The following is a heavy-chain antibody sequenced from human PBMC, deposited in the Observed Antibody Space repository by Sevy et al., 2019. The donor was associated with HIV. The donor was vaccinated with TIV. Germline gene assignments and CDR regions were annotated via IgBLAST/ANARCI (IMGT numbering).Heavy chain of an antibody. CDR3: AREGGYTDQGMDV. V-gene: IGHV3-48*01. J-gene: IGHJ6*02. D-gene: IGHD5-12*01. CDR1: GFTFSNYD. Sequence: GGSLRLSCAASGFTFSNYDMNWVRQAPGKGVEWVSYISSDSSRIYYADSVKGRLTISRDNAKNSLYVQMNRLRAEDTAVYYCAREGGYTDQGMDVWGQGTRSPSP. CDR2: ISSDSSRI.